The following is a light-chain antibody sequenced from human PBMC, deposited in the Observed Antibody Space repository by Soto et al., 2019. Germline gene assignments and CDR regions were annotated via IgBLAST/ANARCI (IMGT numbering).Light chain of an antibody. CDR1: QTINGW. Sequence: DIQMTQSPSTLSASVGDRVTITCRASQTINGWLAWYQQKPGKAPTLLIYDASTLETGVPSRFSGSGSGTEFTLTISSLQPDDFATYYCQQYNKYSTFGQGTKLEIK. V-gene: IGKV1-5*01. CDR3: QQYNKYST. CDR2: DAS. J-gene: IGKJ2*01.